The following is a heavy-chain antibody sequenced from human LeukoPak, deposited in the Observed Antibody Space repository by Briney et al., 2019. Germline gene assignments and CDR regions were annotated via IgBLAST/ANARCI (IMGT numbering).Heavy chain of an antibody. V-gene: IGHV4-59*12. CDR2: IYYSGST. D-gene: IGHD3-10*01. CDR3: AREASYRGGYYFDY. CDR1: GGSISSYY. Sequence: SETLSLTCTVSGGSISSYYWSWIRQPPGKGLEWIGYIYYSGSTNYNPSLKSRVTISVDTSKNQFSLKLSSVTAADTAVYYCAREASYRGGYYFDYWGQGTLVTVSS. J-gene: IGHJ4*02.